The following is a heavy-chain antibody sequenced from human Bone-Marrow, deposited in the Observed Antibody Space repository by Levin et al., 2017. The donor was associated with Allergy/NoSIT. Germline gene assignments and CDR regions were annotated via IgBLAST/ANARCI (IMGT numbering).Heavy chain of an antibody. CDR3: ARGDEMVTYYYGMDV. CDR1: GFTFSSYG. Sequence: GGSLRLSCAASGFTFSSYGMHWVRQAPGKGLEWVAVIWYDGSNKYYADSVKGRFTISRDNSKNTLYLQMNSLRAEDTAVYYCARGDEMVTYYYGMDVWGQGTTVTVSS. J-gene: IGHJ6*02. D-gene: IGHD2-21*02. CDR2: IWYDGSNK. V-gene: IGHV3-33*01.